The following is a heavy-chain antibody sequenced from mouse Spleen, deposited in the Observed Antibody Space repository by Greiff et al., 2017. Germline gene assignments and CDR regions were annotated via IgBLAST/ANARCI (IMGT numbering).Heavy chain of an antibody. Sequence: QVQLKESGAELARPGASVKLSCKASGYTFTSYGISWVKQRTGQGLEWIGEIYPRSGNTYYNEKFKGKATLTADKSSSTAYMELRSLTSEDSAVYFCAKNYYDGSSFAYWGQGTLVTVSA. CDR3: AKNYYDGSSFAY. CDR1: GYTFTSYG. J-gene: IGHJ3*01. CDR2: IYPRSGNT. D-gene: IGHD1-1*01. V-gene: IGHV1-81*01.